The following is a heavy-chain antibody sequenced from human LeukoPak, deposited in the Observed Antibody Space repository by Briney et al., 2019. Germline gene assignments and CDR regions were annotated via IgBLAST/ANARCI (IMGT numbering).Heavy chain of an antibody. CDR3: TREVRSAWASFDP. J-gene: IGHJ5*02. D-gene: IGHD1-26*01. CDR1: GYSISSAYY. CDR2: IHYSGST. Sequence: SETLSLTCSVSGYSISSAYYWGWIRQPPGKGLEWIATIHYSGSTYYNPSLKSRLTISPDTSKNQFSLKLTSVTAADTAVYYCTREVRSAWASFDPWGQGTLVIVSS. V-gene: IGHV4-38-2*02.